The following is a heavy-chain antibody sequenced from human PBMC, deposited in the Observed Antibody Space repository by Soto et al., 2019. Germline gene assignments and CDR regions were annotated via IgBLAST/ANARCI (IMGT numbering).Heavy chain of an antibody. CDR3: AIFVGVVGAGSFDY. J-gene: IGHJ4*02. Sequence: QVQLVQSGAEVKKPGASVKVSCKASGYTFTSYGISWVRQAPGQGLEWMGWISAYNGNTNYAHKLQGRVTMTTDTTTSTAYMELRSLRPYDTAVYYCAIFVGVVGAGSFDYWGQGTLVTVSS. V-gene: IGHV1-18*04. CDR2: ISAYNGNT. CDR1: GYTFTSYG. D-gene: IGHD1-26*01.